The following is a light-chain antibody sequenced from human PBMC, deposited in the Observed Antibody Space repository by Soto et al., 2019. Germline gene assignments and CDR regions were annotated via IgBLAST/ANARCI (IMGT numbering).Light chain of an antibody. CDR1: QSVASNY. Sequence: ELVLTQPRGTLSLSPGARATLPCRASQSVASNYLGWYQQKPGQAPRVLIFDASIRATGIQDRFSASGSGSDFTLTIRRLEPDDFAVYYCNQYDSLPLTFGGGTKVDIK. CDR2: DAS. V-gene: IGKV3-20*01. J-gene: IGKJ4*01. CDR3: NQYDSLPLT.